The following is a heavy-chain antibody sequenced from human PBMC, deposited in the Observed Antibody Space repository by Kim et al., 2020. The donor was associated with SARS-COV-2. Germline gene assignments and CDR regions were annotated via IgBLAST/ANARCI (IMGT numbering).Heavy chain of an antibody. CDR3: ARVHKWGYLEY. Sequence: SETLSLTCAVYGGSFSDWYWSWIRQPPEKGLEWIGEINPSGSTNCNPSLKSRVTISVDTSKNQFSLKLSSVTAADTAVYYCARVHKWGYLEYWGQGTLVTVYS. CDR2: INPSGST. J-gene: IGHJ4*02. CDR1: GGSFSDWY. D-gene: IGHD1-26*01. V-gene: IGHV4-34*01.